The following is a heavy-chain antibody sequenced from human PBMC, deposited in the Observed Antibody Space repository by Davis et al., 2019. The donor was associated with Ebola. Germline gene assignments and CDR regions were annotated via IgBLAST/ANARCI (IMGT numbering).Heavy chain of an antibody. V-gene: IGHV3-48*02. CDR1: GFPFSRYS. D-gene: IGHD1-26*01. CDR2: IDSSRTTI. J-gene: IGHJ4*02. CDR3: AKVGGSYPDFDY. Sequence: GESLKISCAVTGFPFSRYSMNWVRQAPGKGLEWVSYIDSSRTTIYYADSVKGRFTISRDNAKNSLYLQMNSLRDEDTAVYYCAKVGGSYPDFDYWGQGTLVTVSS.